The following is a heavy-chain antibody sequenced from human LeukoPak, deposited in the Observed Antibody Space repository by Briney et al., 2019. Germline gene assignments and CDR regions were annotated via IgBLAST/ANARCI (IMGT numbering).Heavy chain of an antibody. J-gene: IGHJ4*02. CDR3: ARFDTITGTTDS. CDR2: INPNSGGT. D-gene: IGHD1-7*01. CDR1: GYTFTSYY. V-gene: IGHV1-2*06. Sequence: ASVKVSCKASGYTFTSYYMHWVRQAPGQGLEWMGRINPNSGGTNYAQNFQGRVTMTRDTSISTAYMELSRLRSDDTAVYYCARFDTITGTTDSWGQGTLVTVSS.